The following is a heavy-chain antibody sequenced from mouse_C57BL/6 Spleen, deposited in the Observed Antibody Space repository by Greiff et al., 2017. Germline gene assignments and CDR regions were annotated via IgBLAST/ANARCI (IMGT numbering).Heavy chain of an antibody. CDR1: GFSLTSYA. CDR2: IWTGGGT. D-gene: IGHD2-5*01. J-gene: IGHJ4*01. Sequence: VQLVESGPGLVAPSQSLSITCTVSGFSLTSYAISWVRQPPGKGLEWLGVIWTGGGTNYNSALKSRLSISKDNSKSQVFLKMNSLQTDDTARYYCARSYYSKTLYAMDYWGQGTSVTVSS. V-gene: IGHV2-9-1*01. CDR3: ARSYYSKTLYAMDY.